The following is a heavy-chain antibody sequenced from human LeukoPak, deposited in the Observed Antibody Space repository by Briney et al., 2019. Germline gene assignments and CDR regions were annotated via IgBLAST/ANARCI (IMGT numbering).Heavy chain of an antibody. D-gene: IGHD6-25*01. V-gene: IGHV4-30-2*01. CDR2: IYHSGST. CDR3: ARVPQGVAALPFDY. J-gene: IGHJ4*02. CDR1: GGSISSGGYY. Sequence: SETLSLTCTVSGGSISSGGYYWSWIRQPPGKGLEWIGYIYHSGSTYYNPSLKSRVTISVDRSKNQFSLKLSSVTAADTAVYYCARVPQGVAALPFDYWGQGTLVTVSS.